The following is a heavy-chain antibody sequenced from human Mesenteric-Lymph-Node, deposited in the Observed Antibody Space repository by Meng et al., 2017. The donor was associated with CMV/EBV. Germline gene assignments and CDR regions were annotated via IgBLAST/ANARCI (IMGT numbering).Heavy chain of an antibody. CDR3: ARDGYLEGATYEDY. V-gene: IGHV1-18*01. J-gene: IGHJ4*02. D-gene: IGHD1-26*01. Sequence: ASVKVSCKASGYTFTSHGISWVRQAPGQGLEWMGWISTYNGNTNYAQKFQGRVTMTTDTSTSTAYMEVRSLRSDDTAVYYCARDGYLEGATYEDYWGQGTLVTVSS. CDR1: GYTFTSHG. CDR2: ISTYNGNT.